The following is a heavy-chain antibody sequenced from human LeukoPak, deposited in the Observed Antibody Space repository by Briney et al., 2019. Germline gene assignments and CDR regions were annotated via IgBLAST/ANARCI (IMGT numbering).Heavy chain of an antibody. Sequence: ASVKVSCKASGYTFTSYYMHWVRQAPGQGLEWMGIINPSGGSTSYAQKFQGRVTMTRDTSTSTVYMELSSLRSEDTAVYYCARMWVMVYAFAYGTYGGMDVWGQGTTVTVSS. CDR3: ARMWVMVYAFAYGTYGGMDV. CDR1: GYTFTSYY. CDR2: INPSGGST. D-gene: IGHD2-8*01. J-gene: IGHJ6*02. V-gene: IGHV1-46*01.